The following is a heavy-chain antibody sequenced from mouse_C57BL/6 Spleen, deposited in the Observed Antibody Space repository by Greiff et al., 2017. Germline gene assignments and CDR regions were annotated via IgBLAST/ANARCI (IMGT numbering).Heavy chain of an antibody. J-gene: IGHJ3*01. CDR1: GFTFSDYG. D-gene: IGHD5-1*01. V-gene: IGHV5-17*01. CDR2: ISSGTSTI. Sequence: EVQRVESGGGLVKPGGSLKLSCAASGFTFSDYGMHWVRQAPEKGLEWVAYISSGTSTIYYADTVKGRFTISRDNAKNTLFLQMNSLRSEDTAMYYCAGELYQAYWGQGTLVTVSA. CDR3: AGELYQAY.